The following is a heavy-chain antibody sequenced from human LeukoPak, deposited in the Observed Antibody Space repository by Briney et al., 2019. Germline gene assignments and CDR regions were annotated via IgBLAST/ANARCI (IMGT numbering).Heavy chain of an antibody. CDR2: IKQDGSQE. J-gene: IGHJ4*02. Sequence: GGSLRLSCAASGFTISDYWIHWVRQAPGEGLEWVAHIKQDGSQEYYVDSVKGRFTISRDSAKNSLYLQMNSLRAEDTAVYYCARGVPYDSWSGPHYSDYWGQGTLVTVSS. D-gene: IGHD3-3*01. CDR1: GFTISDYW. CDR3: ARGVPYDSWSGPHYSDY. V-gene: IGHV3-7*01.